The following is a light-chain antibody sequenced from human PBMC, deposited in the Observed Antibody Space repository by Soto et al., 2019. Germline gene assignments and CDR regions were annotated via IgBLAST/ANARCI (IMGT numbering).Light chain of an antibody. V-gene: IGLV1-40*01. CDR1: SYNIGADYD. Sequence: QSVLTQPPSVSGAPGQRVTISCTGSSYNIGADYDVHWYQQFPGTAPQLLIHSNSNRPSGVPDRFSGSKSGTSASLAITGLQAEDEADYYCQSYDTNYVLFGGGTQLTVL. CDR2: SNS. J-gene: IGLJ2*01. CDR3: QSYDTNYVL.